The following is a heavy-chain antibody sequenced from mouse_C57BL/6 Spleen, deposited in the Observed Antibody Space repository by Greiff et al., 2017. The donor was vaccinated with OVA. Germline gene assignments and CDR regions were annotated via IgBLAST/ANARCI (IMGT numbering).Heavy chain of an antibody. CDR2: IHPNSGST. CDR1: GYTFTSYW. J-gene: IGHJ2*01. V-gene: IGHV1-64*01. D-gene: IGHD1-1*01. Sequence: QVQLKQPGAELVKPGASVKLSCKASGYTFTSYWMHWVKQRPGQGLEWIGMIHPNSGSTNYNEKFKSKATLTVDKSSSTAYMQLSSLTSEDSAVYYCAREGLGVVFDYWGQGTTLTVSS. CDR3: AREGLGVVFDY.